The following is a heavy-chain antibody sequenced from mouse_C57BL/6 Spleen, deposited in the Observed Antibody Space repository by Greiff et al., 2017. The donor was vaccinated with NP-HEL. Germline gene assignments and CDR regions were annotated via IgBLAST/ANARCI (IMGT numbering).Heavy chain of an antibody. J-gene: IGHJ3*01. Sequence: QVQLKESGPGLVQPSQSLSITCTVSGFSLTSYGVHWVRQSPGKGLEWLGVIWSGGSTDYNAAFISRLSISKDNSKSQVFFKMNSLQADDTAIYYCARNDDYDPFAYWGQGTLVTVSA. CDR2: IWSGGST. CDR3: ARNDDYDPFAY. D-gene: IGHD2-4*01. V-gene: IGHV2-2*01. CDR1: GFSLTSYG.